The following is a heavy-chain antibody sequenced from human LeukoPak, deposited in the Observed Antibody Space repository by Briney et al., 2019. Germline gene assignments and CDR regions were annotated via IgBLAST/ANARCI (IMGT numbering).Heavy chain of an antibody. CDR3: ARDRGGYYDY. J-gene: IGHJ4*02. Sequence: PGWSLTLFCAASGLTISKNEMQWVRQPQGKGMEGMADITLDGNKTYYADSVKGRLTISRDTSNSALHLQMDSLRVEDTALYYCARDRGGYYDYWGQGTLVSVSA. V-gene: IGHV3-30*03. D-gene: IGHD2-2*03. CDR1: GLTISKNE. CDR2: ITLDGNKT.